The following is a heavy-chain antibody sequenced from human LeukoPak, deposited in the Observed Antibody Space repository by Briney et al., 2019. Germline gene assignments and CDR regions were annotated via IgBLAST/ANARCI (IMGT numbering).Heavy chain of an antibody. J-gene: IGHJ5*02. CDR2: IYTSGST. CDR3: ARAKGYSNYYWFDP. D-gene: IGHD4-11*01. Sequence: SETLSLTCTVSGGSISSYYWSWIRQPAGKGLEWIGRIYTSGSTNYNPSLKSRVTISVDKSRNQSSLKLSSVTAADTAVYYCARAKGYSNYYWFDPWGQGTLVTVSS. V-gene: IGHV4-4*07. CDR1: GGSISSYY.